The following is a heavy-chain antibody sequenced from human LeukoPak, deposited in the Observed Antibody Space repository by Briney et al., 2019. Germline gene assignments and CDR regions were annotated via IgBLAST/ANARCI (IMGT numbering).Heavy chain of an antibody. D-gene: IGHD4-23*01. Sequence: GESLKISCKGSGYSFTSYWIGWVRQMPGKGLEWMGIIYPGDSDTRYSPSFQGQVTTSADKSISTAYLQWSSLKASDTAMYYCARSVVTSKYYYYGMDVWGQGTTVTVSS. CDR2: IYPGDSDT. CDR3: ARSVVTSKYYYYGMDV. CDR1: GYSFTSYW. J-gene: IGHJ6*02. V-gene: IGHV5-51*01.